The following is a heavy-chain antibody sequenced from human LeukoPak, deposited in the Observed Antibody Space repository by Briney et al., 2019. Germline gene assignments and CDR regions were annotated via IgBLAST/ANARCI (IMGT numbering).Heavy chain of an antibody. CDR1: GGSISSGSYY. V-gene: IGHV4-61*02. CDR3: AREASGYDYGYYYYYGMDV. CDR2: IYTSGST. Sequence: PSQTLSLTCTVSGGSISSGSYYWSWIRQPAGKGLEWIGRIYTSGSTNYNPSLKSRVTISVDTSKNQLSLKLSSVTAADTAVYYCAREASGYDYGYYYYYGMDVWGQGTTVTVSS. J-gene: IGHJ6*02. D-gene: IGHD5-12*01.